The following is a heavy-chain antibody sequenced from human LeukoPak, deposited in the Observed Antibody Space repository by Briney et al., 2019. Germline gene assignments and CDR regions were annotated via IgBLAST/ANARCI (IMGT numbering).Heavy chain of an antibody. CDR2: IYYSGST. Sequence: PSETLSLTCTVSGGSISSYYWSWIRQPPGKGLEWIGYIYYSGSTNYNPSLKSRVTISVDTSKNQFSLKLSSVTAADTAVYYCARVEGYSGYDLPTDWGQGTLVTVSS. CDR1: GGSISSYY. CDR3: ARVEGYSGYDLPTD. D-gene: IGHD5-12*01. J-gene: IGHJ4*02. V-gene: IGHV4-59*01.